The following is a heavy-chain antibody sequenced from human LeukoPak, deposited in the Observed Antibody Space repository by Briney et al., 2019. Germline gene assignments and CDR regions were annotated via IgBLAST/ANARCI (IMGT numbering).Heavy chain of an antibody. CDR2: ISSSGGST. CDR1: GFTFSSFA. Sequence: GGSLRLSCAASGFTFSSFAMSWVRQAPGKGLEWVSAISSSGGSTYYADSVKGRFTISRDNSKNTLYLQMTSLRAGDTAVYYCAQLAVTGGEFDSWGQGTLVTVSS. D-gene: IGHD6-19*01. CDR3: AQLAVTGGEFDS. J-gene: IGHJ4*02. V-gene: IGHV3-23*01.